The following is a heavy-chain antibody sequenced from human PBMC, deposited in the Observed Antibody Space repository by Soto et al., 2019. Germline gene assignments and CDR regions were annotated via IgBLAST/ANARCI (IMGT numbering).Heavy chain of an antibody. CDR2: IYSGGST. CDR1: GITVYNNY. J-gene: IGHJ6*04. V-gene: IGHV3-66*01. CDR3: ARDVGV. Sequence: EVQLVESGGGLVQRGGSLRLSCAASGITVYNNYMSWVRQAPGKGLEWVSVIYSGGSTSYADSVKGRFTISRDGSKTTVYLQMNSLRAADTAVYYCARDVGVWGRGTTVTVSS.